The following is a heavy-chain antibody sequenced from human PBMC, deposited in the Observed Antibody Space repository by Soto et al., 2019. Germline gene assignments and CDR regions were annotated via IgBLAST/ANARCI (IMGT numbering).Heavy chain of an antibody. J-gene: IGHJ4*02. D-gene: IGHD6-6*01. Sequence: EVQLVESGGGLVKPGGSLRLSCAASGFTFSSYSMNWVRQAPGKGLEWVSSISSSSSYIYYADSVKGRFTISRDNAKNSLYLQMNSLRAEDTAVYYCARGMEYSSSSVDFWGQGTLVTVSS. CDR1: GFTFSSYS. V-gene: IGHV3-21*01. CDR3: ARGMEYSSSSVDF. CDR2: ISSSSSYI.